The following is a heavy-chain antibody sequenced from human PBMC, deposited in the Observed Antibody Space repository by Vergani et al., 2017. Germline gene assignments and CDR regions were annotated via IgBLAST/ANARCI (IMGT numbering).Heavy chain of an antibody. CDR3: ASSSHYDFWSGYVQGSFGY. V-gene: IGHV4-31*03. Sequence: QVQLQESGPGLVKPSQTLSLTCTVSGGSISSGGYYWSWILQHPGKGLEWIGYIYYSGSTYYNPSLKSRVTISVDTSKNQFSLKLSSVTAADTAVYYCASSSHYDFWSGYVQGSFGYWGQGTLVTVSS. J-gene: IGHJ4*02. CDR1: GGSISSGGYY. CDR2: IYYSGST. D-gene: IGHD3-3*01.